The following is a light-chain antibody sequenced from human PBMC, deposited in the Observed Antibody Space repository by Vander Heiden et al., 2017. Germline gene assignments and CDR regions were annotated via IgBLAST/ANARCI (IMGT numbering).Light chain of an antibody. CDR1: QVTMNY. J-gene: IGKJ1*01. CDR3: NKYTSAPRT. Sequence: ASTLTASIGDRVTLTCLASQVTMNYLAWYQQKPGKIPKLLIYAASTLQSGVPSRFSGSGSGTDFTLTISSLQPEDVATYYCNKYTSAPRTFGQGTKVEIK. CDR2: AAS. V-gene: IGKV1-27*01.